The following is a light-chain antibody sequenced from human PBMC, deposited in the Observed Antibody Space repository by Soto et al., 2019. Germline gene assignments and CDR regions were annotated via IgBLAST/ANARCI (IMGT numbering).Light chain of an antibody. CDR2: EVT. Sequence: QSVLTQPPSASGSPGQSVTISCAGTSNDVGGYNYVSWYQQHPGKAPKLIVYEVTKRPSGVPDRFSGSKSGNTASLTVSGLQAEDEADYYCNSYAGSDNFVVFGGGTKVTVL. V-gene: IGLV2-8*01. CDR1: SNDVGGYNY. CDR3: NSYAGSDNFVV. J-gene: IGLJ2*01.